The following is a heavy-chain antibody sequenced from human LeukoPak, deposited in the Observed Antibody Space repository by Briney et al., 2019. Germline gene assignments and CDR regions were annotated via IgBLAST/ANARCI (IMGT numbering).Heavy chain of an antibody. J-gene: IGHJ5*02. CDR1: GDIVSSNSAA. D-gene: IGHD3-10*01. Sequence: SQTLSLTCAISGDIVSSNSAAWNWIRQSPSRGLEWLGRTYYRSKWYNDYAVSVKSRITINPDTSKNQFSLQLNSVTPEDTAVYYCARDAPPNGLLWFGELLWNWFDPWGQGTLVTVST. CDR3: ARDAPPNGLLWFGELLWNWFDP. V-gene: IGHV6-1*01. CDR2: TYYRSKWYN.